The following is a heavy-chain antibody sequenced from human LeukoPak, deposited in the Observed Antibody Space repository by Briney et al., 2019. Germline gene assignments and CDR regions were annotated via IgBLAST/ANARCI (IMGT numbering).Heavy chain of an antibody. CDR1: GYTFTSYD. CDR3: ARGDIVVVPAAIDYYYYYMDV. J-gene: IGHJ6*03. V-gene: IGHV1-8*03. D-gene: IGHD2-2*01. Sequence: ASVKVSCKASGYTFTSYDINWVRQATGQGLEWMGWMNPNSGNTGYAQKFQGRVTITRNTSISTAYMELSRLRSEDTAVYYCARGDIVVVPAAIDYYYYYMDVWGKGTTVTVSS. CDR2: MNPNSGNT.